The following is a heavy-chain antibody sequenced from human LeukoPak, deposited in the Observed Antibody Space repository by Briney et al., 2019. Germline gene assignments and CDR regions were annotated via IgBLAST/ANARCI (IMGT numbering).Heavy chain of an antibody. CDR3: AADSSSRDY. CDR1: GGSFSGYY. V-gene: IGHV4-34*01. D-gene: IGHD6-6*01. J-gene: IGHJ4*02. CDR2: INHSGST. Sequence: KPSETLSLTCAVYGGSFSGYYLSWIRQPPGKGLEWIGEINHSGSTNYNPSLKSRVTISVDTSKNQFSLKLSSVTAADTAVYYCAADSSSRDYWGQGTLVTVSS.